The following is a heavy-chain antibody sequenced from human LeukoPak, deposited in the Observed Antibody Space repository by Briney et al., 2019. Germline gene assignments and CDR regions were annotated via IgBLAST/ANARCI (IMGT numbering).Heavy chain of an antibody. CDR3: ARLYSGSYGGYYYYYYMDV. D-gene: IGHD1-26*01. J-gene: IGHJ6*03. V-gene: IGHV4-34*01. CDR1: GGSFSGYY. CDR2: INHSGST. Sequence: PSETLSLTCAVYGGSFSGYYWSWIRQPPGKGLEWIGEINHSGSTNYNPSLKSRVTISVDTSKNQFSLKLSSVTAADTAVYYCARLYSGSYGGYYYYYYMDVWGKGTTVTVSS.